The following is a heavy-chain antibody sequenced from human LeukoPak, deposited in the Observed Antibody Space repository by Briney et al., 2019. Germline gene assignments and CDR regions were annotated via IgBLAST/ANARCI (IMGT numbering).Heavy chain of an antibody. CDR3: ARKVAVAMDLDY. CDR1: GFTFSSYA. CDR2: ISGSGGST. J-gene: IGHJ4*02. V-gene: IGHV3-23*01. Sequence: GGSLRLSCAASGFTFSSYAMSWVRQAPGKGLEWVSAISGSGGSTYYADPVKGRFTISRDNSKNTLYLQMNSLRAEDTAVYYCARKVAVAMDLDYWGQGTLVTVSS. D-gene: IGHD5-18*01.